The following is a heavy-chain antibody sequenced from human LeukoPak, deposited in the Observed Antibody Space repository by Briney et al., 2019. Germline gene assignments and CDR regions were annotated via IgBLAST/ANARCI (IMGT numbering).Heavy chain of an antibody. CDR1: GGSISSYY. J-gene: IGHJ4*02. V-gene: IGHV4-4*07. CDR3: ARTTVVTAIRWNYFDY. Sequence: PSETLSLTCTVSGGSISSYYWSWIRQPAGKGLEWIGRIYTSGSTNYNPSLKSRVTMSVDTSKNQFSLKLSSATAADTAVYYCARTTVVTAIRWNYFDYWGQGTLVTVSS. D-gene: IGHD2-21*02. CDR2: IYTSGST.